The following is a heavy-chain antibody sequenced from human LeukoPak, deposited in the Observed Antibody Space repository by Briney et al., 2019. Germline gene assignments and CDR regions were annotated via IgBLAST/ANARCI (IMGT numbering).Heavy chain of an antibody. D-gene: IGHD4-17*01. CDR2: ISSSSSYI. Sequence: GGSLRLSCAASGFTLSSYSMNWVRQAPGKGLEWVSSISSSSSYIYYADSVKGRFTISRDNAKNSLYLQMNSLRAEDTAVYYCARGDDYGDLVIDYWGQGTLVTVSS. CDR3: ARGDDYGDLVIDY. CDR1: GFTLSSYS. J-gene: IGHJ4*02. V-gene: IGHV3-21*01.